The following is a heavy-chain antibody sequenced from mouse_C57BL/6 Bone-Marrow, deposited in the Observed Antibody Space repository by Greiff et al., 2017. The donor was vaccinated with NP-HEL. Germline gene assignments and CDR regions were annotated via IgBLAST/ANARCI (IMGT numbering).Heavy chain of an antibody. CDR1: GYAFSSSW. D-gene: IGHD1-1*01. J-gene: IGHJ2*01. Sequence: QVQLQQSGPELVKPGASVKISCKASGYAFSSSWMNWVKQRPGKGLEWIGRIYPGDGDTNYNGKFKGKATLTADKSSSTAYMQLSSLTSEDSAVYFCARPSYYYGSSYCDYWGQGTTLTVSS. V-gene: IGHV1-82*01. CDR3: ARPSYYYGSSYCDY. CDR2: IYPGDGDT.